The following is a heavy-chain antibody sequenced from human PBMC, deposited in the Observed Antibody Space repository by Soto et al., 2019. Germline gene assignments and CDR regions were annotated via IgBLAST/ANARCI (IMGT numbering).Heavy chain of an antibody. Sequence: GTLSLSCSVSGGSISNENCWTWVRQSPGKGMEWIGEIHHSGSSNFNPALKSRVTIPVDKTKNQFSLKVTFVTVADTAVYQCVRNVQWIIRAYWGQG. V-gene: IGHV4-4*02. CDR3: VRNVQWIIRAY. J-gene: IGHJ4*02. CDR1: GGSISNENC. D-gene: IGHD5-12*01. CDR2: IHHSGSS.